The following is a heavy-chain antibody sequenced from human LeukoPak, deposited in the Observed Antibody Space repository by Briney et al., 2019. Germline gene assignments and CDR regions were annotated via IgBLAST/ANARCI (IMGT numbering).Heavy chain of an antibody. CDR1: GFTFSSYS. J-gene: IGHJ3*02. Sequence: GPLRLSCAASGFTFSSYSMNWVRQAPGKGLEWVSSISSSGSTIYYADSVKGRFTISRDNAKNSLYLQMNSLRADDTAVYYCARDGRLDIVVVPAAPDAFDIWGQGTMVTVSS. CDR2: ISSSGSTI. CDR3: ARDGRLDIVVVPAAPDAFDI. D-gene: IGHD2-2*03. V-gene: IGHV3-48*04.